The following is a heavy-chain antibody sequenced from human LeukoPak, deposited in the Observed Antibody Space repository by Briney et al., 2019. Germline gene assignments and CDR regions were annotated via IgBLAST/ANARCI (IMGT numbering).Heavy chain of an antibody. J-gene: IGHJ4*02. CDR2: IHYSGST. D-gene: IGHD6-19*01. V-gene: IGHV4-59*12. CDR1: VGSISSYY. Sequence: SETLSLTCTVSVGSISSYYWSWTRQPPAKGLQWIGYIHYSGSTNYNPSLKSRLTISVETSKNQFSLKLSSVTAADTAVYYCARTPWDSSGWNYFDYWGQGTLVTVSS. CDR3: ARTPWDSSGWNYFDY.